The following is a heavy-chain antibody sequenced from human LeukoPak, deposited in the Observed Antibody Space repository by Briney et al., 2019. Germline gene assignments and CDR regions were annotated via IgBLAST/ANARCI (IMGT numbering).Heavy chain of an antibody. D-gene: IGHD3-10*01. V-gene: IGHV1-2*06. J-gene: IGHJ4*02. CDR2: INPNSGGT. CDR3: ARDFGDYIDH. CDR1: GYTFTDYY. Sequence: ASVKVSCKVSGYTFTDYYMHWVRQAPGQGLEWMGRINPNSGGTNYAQKFRGRVTMTRDTSISTAYMELSRLRSDDTAVYYCARDFGDYIDHWGQGTLVTVSS.